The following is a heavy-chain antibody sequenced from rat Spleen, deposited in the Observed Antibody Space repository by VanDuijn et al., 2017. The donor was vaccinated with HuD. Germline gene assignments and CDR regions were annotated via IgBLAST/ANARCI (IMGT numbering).Heavy chain of an antibody. V-gene: IGHV5-22*01. D-gene: IGHD1-6*01. J-gene: IGHJ2*01. CDR2: ISYEGIST. CDR3: TRDNMYTTDYYPDYFDY. Sequence: EVQLVESGGGLVQPGRSLKLSCAASGFSFSDHYMAWVRQVPMKGLEWVGTISYEGISTYYGDSVKGRFTISRDNAKSTLYLQMNSLRSEDTATYYCTRDNMYTTDYYPDYFDYWGQGVMVTVSS. CDR1: GFSFSDHY.